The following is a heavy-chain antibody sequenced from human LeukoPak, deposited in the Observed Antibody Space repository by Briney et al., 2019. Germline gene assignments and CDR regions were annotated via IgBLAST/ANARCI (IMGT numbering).Heavy chain of an antibody. Sequence: SETLSLTCAVYGGSFSGYYWSWIRQPPGKGLEWIGEINHSGSTNYNPSLKSRVTISVDTSKNQFSLKLSSVTAADTAVYYCARGDDYGDYAVVHWGQGTLVTVSS. CDR2: INHSGST. CDR3: ARGDDYGDYAVVH. CDR1: GGSFSGYY. V-gene: IGHV4-34*01. D-gene: IGHD4-17*01. J-gene: IGHJ4*02.